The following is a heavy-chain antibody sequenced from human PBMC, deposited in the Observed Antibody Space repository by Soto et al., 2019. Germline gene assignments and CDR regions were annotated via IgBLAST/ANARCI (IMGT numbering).Heavy chain of an antibody. J-gene: IGHJ4*02. CDR2: IYYSGTT. CDR3: AGCAIQGPLAY. CDR1: GYSISSSNW. V-gene: IGHV4-28*01. Sequence: QVQLQESGPGLVKPSDTLSLTCAVSGYSISSSNWWGWIRQPPGKGLEWIGYIYYSGTTYYNPSLQGLVNESVETPKDQFSLKLTTVTAVDTAVSYYAGCAIQGPLAYWGQGSLVPVSS.